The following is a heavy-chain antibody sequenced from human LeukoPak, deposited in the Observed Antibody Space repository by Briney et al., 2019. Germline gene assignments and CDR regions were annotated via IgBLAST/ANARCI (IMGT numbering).Heavy chain of an antibody. V-gene: IGHV4-31*03. Sequence: SETLSLTCTVSGGSISSGGYYWSWIRQHPGKGLEWIGYIYYSGSTHYDPSLKSRVTISVDTSKNQFSLKLSSVTAADTAVYYCARDMTDWWFDPWGQGTLVTVSS. CDR1: GGSISSGGYY. J-gene: IGHJ5*02. CDR3: ARDMTDWWFDP. D-gene: IGHD3-9*01. CDR2: IYYSGST.